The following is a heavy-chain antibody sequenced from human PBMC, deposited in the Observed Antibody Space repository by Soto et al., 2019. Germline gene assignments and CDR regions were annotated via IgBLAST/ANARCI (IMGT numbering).Heavy chain of an antibody. CDR2: ISGSGGST. Sequence: GGALRISCGGSGFNFRSYALSWGRQGPGKGLEWVSAISGSGGSTYYADSVKGRFTISRDNSKNTLYLQMNSLRAEDTAVYYCAKDYDFWSGYPGGMDVWGQGTTVTVSS. CDR3: AKDYDFWSGYPGGMDV. J-gene: IGHJ6*02. D-gene: IGHD3-3*01. V-gene: IGHV3-23*01. CDR1: GFNFRSYA.